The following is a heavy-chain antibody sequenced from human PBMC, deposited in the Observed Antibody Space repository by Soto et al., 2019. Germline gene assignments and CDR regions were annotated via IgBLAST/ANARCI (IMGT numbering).Heavy chain of an antibody. Sequence: PSETLSLTCTVSGGSISSYYWSWIRQPPGKGLEWIGYIYYSGSTNYNPSLKSRVTISVDTSKNQFSLKLSSVTAADTAVYYCARWSSGHWGVGYSNFDYWGQGTLVTAPQ. V-gene: IGHV4-59*01. CDR2: IYYSGST. J-gene: IGHJ4*02. CDR1: GGSISSYY. CDR3: ARWSSGHWGVGYSNFDY. D-gene: IGHD3-22*01.